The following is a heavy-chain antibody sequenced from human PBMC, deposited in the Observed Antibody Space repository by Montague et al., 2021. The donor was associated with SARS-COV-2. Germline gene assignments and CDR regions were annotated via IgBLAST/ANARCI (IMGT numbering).Heavy chain of an antibody. CDR1: GGFISSSY. D-gene: IGHD4-23*01. Sequence: SETLSLTCTVSGGFISSSYWSWIRQPPGKGLEWIGYIYHSGNTNYNPSLKSRVTISIDTSMNQFSLSLSSMTAADTAVYFCARDLLPPRTAVITNFFGLDVWGQGTTVIVSS. CDR3: ARDLLPPRTAVITNFFGLDV. V-gene: IGHV4-59*12. CDR2: IYHSGNT. J-gene: IGHJ6*02.